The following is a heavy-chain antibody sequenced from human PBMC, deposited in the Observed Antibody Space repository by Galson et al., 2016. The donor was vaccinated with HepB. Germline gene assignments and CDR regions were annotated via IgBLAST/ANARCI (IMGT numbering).Heavy chain of an antibody. V-gene: IGHV3-30*03. Sequence: SLRLSCAASGFTFSRYGMHWVRQAPGKGLEWLSVISNDGSLYADSVKGRFTVSRDNAKNSLYLQMNSLRDEDTAVYYCARDPNAARQAYYYYYYMDVWGQGTLFTVSS. CDR1: GFTFSRYG. D-gene: IGHD6-25*01. CDR3: ARDPNAARQAYYYYYYMDV. CDR2: ISNDGSL. J-gene: IGHJ6*03.